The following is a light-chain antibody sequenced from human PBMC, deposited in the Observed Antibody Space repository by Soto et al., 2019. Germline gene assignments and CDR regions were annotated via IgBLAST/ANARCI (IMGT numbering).Light chain of an antibody. CDR3: SSYTSSSTRV. J-gene: IGLJ1*01. CDR1: SSDVGDYNY. Sequence: QSVLTQPASVSGSPGQSITISCTGTSSDVGDYNYVSWYQQHPGKAPKLVIFDVSDRPSGVSNRFSGSKSGNTASLTISGLQAEEEADYYCSSYTSSSTRVFGTGTKVTVL. CDR2: DVS. V-gene: IGLV2-14*01.